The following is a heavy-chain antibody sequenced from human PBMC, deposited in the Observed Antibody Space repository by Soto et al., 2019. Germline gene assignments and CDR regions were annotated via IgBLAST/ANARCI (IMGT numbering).Heavy chain of an antibody. J-gene: IGHJ4*02. CDR2: MNPYSGNT. V-gene: IGHV1-8*01. CDR1: GYTFTNND. CDR3: VRAPLDYYSADYFDN. D-gene: IGHD2-21*01. Sequence: ASVKVSCKASGYTFTNNDVNWVRQAAGQGLEWMGWMNPYSGNTGYARNFHGRVTRTRDNSITTAYMELSSLRSEDTAVYYCVRAPLDYYSADYFDNWGQGTLVTVSS.